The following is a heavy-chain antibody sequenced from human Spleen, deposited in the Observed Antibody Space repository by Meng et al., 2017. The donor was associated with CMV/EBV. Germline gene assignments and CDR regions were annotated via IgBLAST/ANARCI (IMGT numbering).Heavy chain of an antibody. Sequence: SETLALTCTVSGGSISSYYWSWIRQPPGKGLEWIGEINHSGNTNYNPSLKSRVTISLDTSKNQFSLKLSSVTAADTAVYYCARRPWGGLDYWGQGALVTVSS. D-gene: IGHD3-16*01. V-gene: IGHV4-34*01. CDR2: INHSGNT. J-gene: IGHJ4*02. CDR3: ARRPWGGLDY. CDR1: GGSISSYY.